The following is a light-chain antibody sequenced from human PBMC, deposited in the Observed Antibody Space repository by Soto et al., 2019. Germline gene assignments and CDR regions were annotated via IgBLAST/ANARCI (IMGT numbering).Light chain of an antibody. CDR3: QQHNSFPRS. J-gene: IGKJ2*01. V-gene: IGKV1-9*01. Sequence: IQMTQSPSSLSASVGDRVTITCQASRDIDNYLNWYQQKPGKAPKVLIYAASTLQSGVPSRFSGSGSGTEFTLTISSPQPEDYATYYCQQHNSFPRSFGQGTKLEIK. CDR1: RDIDNY. CDR2: AAS.